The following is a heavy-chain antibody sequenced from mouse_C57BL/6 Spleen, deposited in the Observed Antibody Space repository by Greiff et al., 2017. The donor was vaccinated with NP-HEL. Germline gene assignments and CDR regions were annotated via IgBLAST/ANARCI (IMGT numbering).Heavy chain of an antibody. CDR3: AMTPYDYCLYWYFDV. V-gene: IGHV5-6*01. Sequence: EVHLVESGGDLVKPGGSLKLSCAASGFTFSSYGMSWVRQTPDKRLAWVATISSGGSYTYYPDSVKGRFTISRDNAKNTLYLQLSSLKSEDTAMYYCAMTPYDYCLYWYFDVWGTGTTVTVSS. CDR1: GFTFSSYG. CDR2: ISSGGSYT. J-gene: IGHJ1*03. D-gene: IGHD2-4*01.